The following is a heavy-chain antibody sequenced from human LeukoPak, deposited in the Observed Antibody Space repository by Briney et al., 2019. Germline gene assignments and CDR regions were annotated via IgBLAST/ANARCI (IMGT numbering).Heavy chain of an antibody. CDR1: GGSFSGYY. V-gene: IGHV4-34*01. CDR2: INHSGST. D-gene: IGHD2-2*01. Sequence: SETLSLTCAVYGGSFSGYYWSWIRQPPGKGLEWIGEINHSGSTNYNPSLKSQVTISVDTSKNQFSLKLSSVTAADTAVYYCARLRDCSSTSCSLDAFDIWGQGTMVTVSS. J-gene: IGHJ3*02. CDR3: ARLRDCSSTSCSLDAFDI.